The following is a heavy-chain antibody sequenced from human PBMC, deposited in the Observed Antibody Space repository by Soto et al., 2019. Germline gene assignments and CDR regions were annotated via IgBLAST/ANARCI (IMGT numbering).Heavy chain of an antibody. J-gene: IGHJ6*02. CDR1: GYKFSSYW. V-gene: IGHV5-51*01. D-gene: IGHD5-18*01. CDR2: IYPGDSDT. Sequence: PGESLKISCKGSGYKFSSYWVGWARQMPGKGLEWMGIIYPGDSDTRYSPSFQGQVTISADKSISTAYLQWSSLKASDTAMYYCARRGQPRTDYYYGMDVWGQGTTVTVS. CDR3: ARRGQPRTDYYYGMDV.